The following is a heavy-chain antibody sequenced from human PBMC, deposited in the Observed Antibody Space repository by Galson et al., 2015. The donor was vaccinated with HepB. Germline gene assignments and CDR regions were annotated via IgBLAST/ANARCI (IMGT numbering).Heavy chain of an antibody. V-gene: IGHV1-2*02. Sequence: SVKVSCKASGYTFTGYYMHWVRQAPGQGLEWMGWINPNSGGTNYAQKFQGRVTMTRDTSISTAYMELSRLRSDDTAVYYCARAGIQLWLRGEFYYYGMDVWGQGTTVTASS. CDR2: INPNSGGT. CDR1: GYTFTGYY. J-gene: IGHJ6*02. CDR3: ARAGIQLWLRGEFYYYGMDV. D-gene: IGHD5-18*01.